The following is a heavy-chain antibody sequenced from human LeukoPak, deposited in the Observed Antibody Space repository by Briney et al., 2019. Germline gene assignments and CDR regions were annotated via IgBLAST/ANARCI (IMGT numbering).Heavy chain of an antibody. V-gene: IGHV4-34*01. Sequence: SETLSLTCAVYGGSFSGYYWSWIRQPPGKGLEGIGEINHSGSTNYNPSLKSRVTISVDTSKNQFSLKLSSVTAADTAVYYCARGNIVVVTAIPYYYYYMDVWGKGTTVTVSS. CDR3: ARGNIVVVTAIPYYYYYMDV. CDR1: GGSFSGYY. J-gene: IGHJ6*03. D-gene: IGHD2-21*02. CDR2: INHSGST.